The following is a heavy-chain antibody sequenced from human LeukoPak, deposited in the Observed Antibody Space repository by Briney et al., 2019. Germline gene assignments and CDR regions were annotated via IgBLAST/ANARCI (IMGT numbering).Heavy chain of an antibody. Sequence: SETLSLTCTVSGGSISSYYWSWIRQPPGKGLEWIGYIYYSGSTNYNPSLKSRVTISVDTSKNQFSLKLSSVTAADTAVYYCARVDYYDSSGYLDVWGKGTTVTISS. J-gene: IGHJ6*04. D-gene: IGHD3-22*01. CDR3: ARVDYYDSSGYLDV. V-gene: IGHV4-59*01. CDR1: GGSISSYY. CDR2: IYYSGST.